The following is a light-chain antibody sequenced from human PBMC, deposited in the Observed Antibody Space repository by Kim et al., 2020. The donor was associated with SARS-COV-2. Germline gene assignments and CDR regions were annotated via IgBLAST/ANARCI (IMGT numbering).Light chain of an antibody. CDR1: QSVSSH. Sequence: SPGDRATHACRASQSVSSHFAWFQPRPGRAPRLLIYAASTRASGVPARFSGSGSGTEFTLSISSLQSEDFAVYFCQQYTNWPWTFGLGTKVDIK. CDR2: AAS. V-gene: IGKV3-15*01. J-gene: IGKJ1*01. CDR3: QQYTNWPWT.